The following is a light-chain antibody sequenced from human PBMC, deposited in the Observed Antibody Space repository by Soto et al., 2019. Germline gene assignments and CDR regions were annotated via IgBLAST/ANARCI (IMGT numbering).Light chain of an antibody. CDR1: ESIRTY. Sequence: DIQVTQSPSSLSASVGDRVTITCRASESIRTYVNWYQQHPGKAPKLLIFGVANLQNGVPSRFGGSGSGTDFSLSISGLQVEDFATYYCQQTHTAPYTFGQGTKVEI. V-gene: IGKV1-39*01. J-gene: IGKJ1*01. CDR2: GVA. CDR3: QQTHTAPYT.